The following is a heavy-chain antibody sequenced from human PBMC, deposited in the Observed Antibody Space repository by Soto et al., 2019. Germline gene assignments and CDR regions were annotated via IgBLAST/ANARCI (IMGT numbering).Heavy chain of an antibody. D-gene: IGHD3-16*01. V-gene: IGHV3-30*18. CDR1: GFTFSSYG. J-gene: IGHJ4*02. CDR2: ISYDGSYK. CDR3: AKWNGGFDY. Sequence: QVKLVESRGGVVQPGRSLRLSCAASGFTFSSYGMHWVRQAPGKGLEWVAVISYDGSYKYYADSVKGRFTISRDNSKNTLYLQMNSLRAEDTAVYYCAKWNGGFDYWGQGTLVTVSS.